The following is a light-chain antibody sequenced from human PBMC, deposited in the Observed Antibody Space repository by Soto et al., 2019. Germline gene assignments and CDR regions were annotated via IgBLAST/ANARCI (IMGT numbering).Light chain of an antibody. CDR1: TGAVTSGHY. J-gene: IGLJ3*02. CDR2: DTN. Sequence: QAVVTQEPSLTVSPGGTVSLTCGSSTGAVTSGHYPYWFQQKTGQAPRTLIYDTNNRHSCTPARFSGSLLGGKAALTLSGAQPEDEADYYCLLSSSGARVFGGGTKLTVL. CDR3: LLSSSGARV. V-gene: IGLV7-46*01.